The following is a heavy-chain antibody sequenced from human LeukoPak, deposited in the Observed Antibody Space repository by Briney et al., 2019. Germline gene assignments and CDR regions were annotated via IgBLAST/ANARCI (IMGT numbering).Heavy chain of an antibody. CDR2: ITGSGGTT. Sequence: GGSLRLSCAASGFTFSSYDMSWVRQAPGKGLEWVSGITGSGGTTYYADSVKGRFTISRDNSKNTLYLQMNSLRAEDTAVYYCARGEGIAAAGSDWGQGTLVTVSS. CDR1: GFTFSSYD. CDR3: ARGEGIAAAGSD. J-gene: IGHJ4*02. V-gene: IGHV3-23*01. D-gene: IGHD6-13*01.